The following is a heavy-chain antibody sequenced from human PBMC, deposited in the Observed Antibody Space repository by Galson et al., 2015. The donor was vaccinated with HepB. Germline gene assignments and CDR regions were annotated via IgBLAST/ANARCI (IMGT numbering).Heavy chain of an antibody. V-gene: IGHV1-2*02. CDR3: AREQWLHYYFDF. CDR2: IDPNSGDT. CDR1: GYMFNGYY. J-gene: IGHJ4*02. D-gene: IGHD6-19*01. Sequence: SVKVSCKASGYMFNGYYMHWVRQAPGQGLEWTGWIDPNSGDTNFAQSFQDRVTMTRDTSISTVYMELRRLRFDDTAIYSCAREQWLHYYFDFWGQGTPVTVSS.